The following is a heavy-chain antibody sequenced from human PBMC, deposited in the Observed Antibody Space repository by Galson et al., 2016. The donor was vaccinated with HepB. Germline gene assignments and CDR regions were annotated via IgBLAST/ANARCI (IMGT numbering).Heavy chain of an antibody. D-gene: IGHD6-19*01. CDR2: IWYDGSNN. CDR3: ARAASELDY. Sequence: SLRLSCAASGFPFSSYGMHWVRQAPGKGLEWVGFIWYDGSNNFYEDSVKGRFTISRDNSKNTLYLQMNSLRAEDTSVYYCARAASELDYWGQGTLVTVSS. J-gene: IGHJ4*02. V-gene: IGHV3-33*01. CDR1: GFPFSSYG.